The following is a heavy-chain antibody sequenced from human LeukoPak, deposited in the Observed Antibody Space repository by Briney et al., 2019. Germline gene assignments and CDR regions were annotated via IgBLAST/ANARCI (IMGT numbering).Heavy chain of an antibody. CDR3: ARALGWASSRYPFDG. J-gene: IGHJ4*02. V-gene: IGHV4-39*01. CDR2: MYYSGNT. D-gene: IGHD3-16*02. Sequence: SETLSLTCTVSGGSISSSNYYWGWIRQPPGKGLEWIGSMYYSGNTDYNPSLKSRVTISVDTSKNQFSLKVNSVTAADTAVYYCARALGWASSRYPFDGWGQGTLVTVSS. CDR1: GGSISSSNYY.